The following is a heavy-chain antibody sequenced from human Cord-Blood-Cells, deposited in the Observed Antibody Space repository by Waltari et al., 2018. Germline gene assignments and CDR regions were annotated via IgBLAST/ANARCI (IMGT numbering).Heavy chain of an antibody. V-gene: IGHV4-34*01. J-gene: IGHJ6*03. Sequence: QVQLQQWGAGLLKPSETLSLTCAVYGGSFSGYYWSWIRQPPGKGLEWLGEINHSGSTNYNPSLKSRVTISVDTSKNQFSLKLSSVTAADTAVYYCARGPVRYCSSTSCYIYYYYYYMDVWGKGTTVTVSS. CDR1: GGSFSGYY. CDR3: ARGPVRYCSSTSCYIYYYYYYMDV. CDR2: INHSGST. D-gene: IGHD2-2*02.